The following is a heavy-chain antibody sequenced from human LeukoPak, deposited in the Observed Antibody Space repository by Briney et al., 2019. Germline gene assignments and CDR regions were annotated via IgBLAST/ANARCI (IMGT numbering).Heavy chain of an antibody. CDR2: ISYDGSNK. D-gene: IGHD6-19*01. CDR1: GFTFSSYG. J-gene: IGHJ4*02. Sequence: GRSLRLSRAASGFTFSSYGMHWVRQAPGKGLEWVAVISYDGSNKYYADSVKGRFTISRDNSKNTLYLQMNSLRAEDTAVYYCAKEHTVAGPYFDYWGQGTLVTVSS. V-gene: IGHV3-30*18. CDR3: AKEHTVAGPYFDY.